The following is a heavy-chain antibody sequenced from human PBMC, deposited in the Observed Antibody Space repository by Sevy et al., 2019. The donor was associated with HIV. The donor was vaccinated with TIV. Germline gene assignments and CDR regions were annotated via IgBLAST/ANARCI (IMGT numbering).Heavy chain of an antibody. CDR3: AREGRRNGACMDV. CDR1: GYTFTSYG. J-gene: IGHJ6*02. CDR2: ISAYNGNT. D-gene: IGHD2-15*01. Sequence: ASVKVCCKASGYTFTSYGISWVRQAPGQGLEWMGWISAYNGNTNYAQKLQGRVTMTTDTSTSTASMELSSRRSDDTAVYYCAREGRRNGACMDVWGQLTTVTVSS. V-gene: IGHV1-18*01.